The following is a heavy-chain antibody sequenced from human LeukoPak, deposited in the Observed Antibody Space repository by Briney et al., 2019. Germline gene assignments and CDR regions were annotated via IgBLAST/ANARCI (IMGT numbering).Heavy chain of an antibody. D-gene: IGHD3-10*01. CDR2: ISGGGVST. Sequence: GGCLRLSCAASGFTFSGYAMSWVRQAPGKGLEWVSAISGGGVSTYYADSIKGRFTISRDDSKNTLYLQMNSLRAEDTAVYYCAKGMVRGVIPDYWGQGTLVTVSS. CDR1: GFTFSGYA. V-gene: IGHV3-23*01. J-gene: IGHJ4*02. CDR3: AKGMVRGVIPDY.